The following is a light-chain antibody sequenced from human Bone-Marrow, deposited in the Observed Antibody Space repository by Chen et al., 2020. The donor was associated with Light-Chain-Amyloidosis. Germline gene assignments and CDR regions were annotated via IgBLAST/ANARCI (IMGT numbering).Light chain of an antibody. V-gene: IGLV6-57*01. CDR2: EDD. Sequence: NIMLTQPHSVSESPGKTVISSCTRSSGSIATNYVQWYQQRPGSSPTTVIYEDDQRPSGVPDRFSGSIDRSSNSASLTISGLKTEDEADYYCQSYQGSSQGVFGGGTKLTVL. J-gene: IGLJ3*02. CDR3: QSYQGSSQGV. CDR1: SGSIATNY.